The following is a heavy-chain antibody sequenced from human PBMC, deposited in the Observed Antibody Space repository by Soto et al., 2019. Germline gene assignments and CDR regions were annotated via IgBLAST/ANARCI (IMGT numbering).Heavy chain of an antibody. V-gene: IGHV1-69*01. CDR3: ARGVRGFSICSSTRCYPHYYYGMDV. CDR1: GGTFSSYA. CDR2: IIPIFGTA. J-gene: IGHJ6*02. D-gene: IGHD2-2*01. Sequence: QVQLVQSGAEVKKPGSSVKVSCKASGGTFSSYAISWVRQAPGQGLEWMGGIIPIFGTANYAQKFQGRVTITADESTSTAHMELRSLRSEDTAVYYCARGVRGFSICSSTRCYPHYYYGMDVWGQGTTVTV.